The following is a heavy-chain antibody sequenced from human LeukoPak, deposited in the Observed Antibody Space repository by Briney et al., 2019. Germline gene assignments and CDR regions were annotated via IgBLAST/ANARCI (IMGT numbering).Heavy chain of an antibody. V-gene: IGHV4-38-2*02. CDR1: GYSISSGYY. Sequence: SETLSLTCTVSGYSISSGYYWGWIRQPPGKGLEWIGSIYHSGSTYYNPSLKSRVTISVDTSKNQFSLKLSSVTAADTAVYYCARLTSSWYQDWYFDLWGRGTLVTVSS. D-gene: IGHD6-13*01. J-gene: IGHJ2*01. CDR3: ARLTSSWYQDWYFDL. CDR2: IYHSGST.